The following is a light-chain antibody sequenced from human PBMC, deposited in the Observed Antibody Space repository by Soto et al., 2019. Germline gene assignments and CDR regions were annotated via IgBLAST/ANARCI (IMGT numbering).Light chain of an antibody. J-gene: IGLJ1*01. Sequence: SYELTQPPSVSVAPGQTARITCGGTNIGSKSVHWYQQKPGQAPVLVVYDDSDRPSGIPERFSGSTSGNTATLTISRVDAGDEADYYCQVWDSSSDHYVFGTGTKVTVL. CDR2: DDS. V-gene: IGLV3-21*02. CDR3: QVWDSSSDHYV. CDR1: NIGSKS.